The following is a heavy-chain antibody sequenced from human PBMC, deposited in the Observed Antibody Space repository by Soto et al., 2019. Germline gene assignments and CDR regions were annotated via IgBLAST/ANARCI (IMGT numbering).Heavy chain of an antibody. J-gene: IGHJ4*02. CDR3: AKSFRSGLLWFGELSTVDY. D-gene: IGHD3-10*01. Sequence: EVQVLESGGGLVQPGGSLRLSCAASGFTFSSYAMNWVRQAPGKGLEWVSAISDRGDRTYFTDSVKGRFTISRDNSKTTLYLQMNSLRAEDTAVYYGAKSFRSGLLWFGELSTVDYWGQGTLVIVSS. V-gene: IGHV3-23*01. CDR2: ISDRGDRT. CDR1: GFTFSSYA.